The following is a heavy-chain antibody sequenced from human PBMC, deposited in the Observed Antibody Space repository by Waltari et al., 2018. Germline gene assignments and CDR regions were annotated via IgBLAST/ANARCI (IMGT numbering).Heavy chain of an antibody. CDR3: AADVGDRNGDY. Sequence: QMQLVQSGPEVKKPGTSVKVSCKAPGFTFTSSAVQWVRQARGQRLEWIGWIVVGSGNTNYAQKFQERVTITRDMSTSTAYMELSSLRSEDTAVYYCAADVGDRNGDYWGQGTLVTVSS. D-gene: IGHD1-26*01. J-gene: IGHJ4*02. CDR2: IVVGSGNT. V-gene: IGHV1-58*01. CDR1: GFTFTSSA.